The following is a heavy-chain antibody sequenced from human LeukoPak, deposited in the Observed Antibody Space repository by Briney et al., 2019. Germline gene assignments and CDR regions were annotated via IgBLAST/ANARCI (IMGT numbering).Heavy chain of an antibody. CDR1: GFTFSSFW. Sequence: GGSLRLSCAASGFTFSSFWMHWVRQTPGKGLVWVSGISGDGNSTNYADSVKGRFTISRDNAKNTVYLQMNSLRAEDTAVYYCARDMGLYDILTGYYDVGAFDIWGQGTMVTVSS. D-gene: IGHD3-9*01. CDR2: ISGDGNST. J-gene: IGHJ3*02. V-gene: IGHV3-74*01. CDR3: ARDMGLYDILTGYYDVGAFDI.